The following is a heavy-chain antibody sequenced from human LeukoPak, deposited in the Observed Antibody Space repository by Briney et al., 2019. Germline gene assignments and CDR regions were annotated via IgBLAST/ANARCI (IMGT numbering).Heavy chain of an antibody. D-gene: IGHD4-11*01. CDR1: GGSISSYY. CDR2: IHYSGST. CDR3: ARYDYSNYVYYMDV. J-gene: IGHJ6*03. V-gene: IGHV4-59*01. Sequence: SETLSLTCPVSGGSISSYYWSWLRQPPGKGLQWTGCIHYSGSTNYNPSLKNRVTISVDTSKKQFSLKLSSVTAADTAVYYCARYDYSNYVYYMDVWGKGTSVTVSS.